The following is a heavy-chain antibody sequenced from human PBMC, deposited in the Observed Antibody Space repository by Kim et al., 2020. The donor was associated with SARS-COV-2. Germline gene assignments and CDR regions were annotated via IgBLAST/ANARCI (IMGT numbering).Heavy chain of an antibody. V-gene: IGHV3-23*01. CDR3: AKDRYGRSPDPPDY. J-gene: IGHJ4*02. Sequence: YADSVKGPLTISRDSTKNTHYLQMNSLNADDTAVYYCAKDRYGRSPDPPDYWGPGTLVTVSS. D-gene: IGHD3-9*01.